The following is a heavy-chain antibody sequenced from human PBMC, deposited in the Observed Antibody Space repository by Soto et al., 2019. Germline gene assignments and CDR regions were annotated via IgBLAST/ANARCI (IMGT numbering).Heavy chain of an antibody. J-gene: IGHJ6*02. CDR1: GGSISSYC. CDR3: ARDRPARASGYPLSPPYDYSVMDV. Sequence: QVQLQESAPGLVKPSETLSLTCTVSGGSISSYCWSWIRQPPGKGMEWIGYIYYNGRTNYNPSLKSLVTISVDTSKNQFSLKLSSVTAADTAVYYCARDRPARASGYPLSPPYDYSVMDVWGQGTTVTVSS. V-gene: IGHV4-59*01. CDR2: IYYNGRT. D-gene: IGHD5-12*01.